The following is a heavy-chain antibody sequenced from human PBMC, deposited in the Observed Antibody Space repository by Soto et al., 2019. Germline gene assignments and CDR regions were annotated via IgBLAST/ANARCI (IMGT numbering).Heavy chain of an antibody. J-gene: IGHJ6*02. CDR1: GYTFTSYD. CDR2: MNPNSGNT. V-gene: IGHV1-8*01. Sequence: GASVKVSCKASGYTFTSYDINWVRQATGQGLEWMGWMNPNSGNTGYAQKFQGRVTMTRNTSISTAYMELSSLRSEDTAVYYCARVRWRLDYYYYGMDVWGQGTTVTVSS. D-gene: IGHD1-1*01. CDR3: ARVRWRLDYYYYGMDV.